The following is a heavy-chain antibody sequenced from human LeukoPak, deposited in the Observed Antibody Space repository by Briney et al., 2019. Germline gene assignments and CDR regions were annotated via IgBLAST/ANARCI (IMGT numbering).Heavy chain of an antibody. J-gene: IGHJ5*02. CDR2: ISWNSGSI. CDR1: GFIFDDYA. CDR3: AKGLNWNCEYNWFDP. Sequence: PGRSLRLSCAASGFIFDDYAMHWVRQAPGKGLEWVSGISWNSGSIGYADSVKRRFPISRDNAKNSLYLQMNSLRAEDMALYYCAKGLNWNCEYNWFDPWGQGTLVTVSS. D-gene: IGHD1-7*01. V-gene: IGHV3-9*03.